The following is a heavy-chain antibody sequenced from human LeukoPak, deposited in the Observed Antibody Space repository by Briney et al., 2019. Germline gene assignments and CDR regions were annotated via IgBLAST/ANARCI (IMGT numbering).Heavy chain of an antibody. D-gene: IGHD1-26*01. Sequence: PGGTLRLSCAASGFTFSTYGMSWVRQPPGKGPEWIGEVNESGGTNINPSLRSRVILSVDTSMNQFSLKLISVTAADTGVYYCARGQGATVPKVGKNWFDPWGHGTRVIVSP. J-gene: IGHJ5*02. V-gene: IGHV4-34*01. CDR1: GFTFSTYG. CDR3: ARGQGATVPKVGKNWFDP. CDR2: VNESGGT.